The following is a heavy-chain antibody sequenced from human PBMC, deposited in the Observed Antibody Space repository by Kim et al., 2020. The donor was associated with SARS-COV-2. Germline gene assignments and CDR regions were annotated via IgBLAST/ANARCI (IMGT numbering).Heavy chain of an antibody. D-gene: IGHD2-8*01. CDR3: GRHNGDYNYEIDV. V-gene: IGHV3-7*01. Sequence: GGSLRLSCAASGFAFTRDWMTWVRQAPGKGLEWVANIKPDGTQKYYVDSVKGRFIISRDNAQNSLYVQMNSRRAEDTALYYCGRHNGDYNYEIDVWGQGTTVTVSS. J-gene: IGHJ6*02. CDR2: IKPDGTQK. CDR1: GFAFTRDW.